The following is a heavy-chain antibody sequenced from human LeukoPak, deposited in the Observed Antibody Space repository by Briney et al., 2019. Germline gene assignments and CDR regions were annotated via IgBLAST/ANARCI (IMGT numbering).Heavy chain of an antibody. CDR2: IRDGGSNK. V-gene: IGHV3-30*02. CDR3: AKELKGRFDY. J-gene: IGHJ4*02. CDR1: GFTFSSYG. Sequence: PGGSLRLSCAASGFTFSSYGMHWVRQAPGKGLEGVAFIRDGGSNKYYADSVKGRFTISRDNSKNTLYLQMNSLRAEATAVYYCAKELKGRFDYWGQGTLVTVSS.